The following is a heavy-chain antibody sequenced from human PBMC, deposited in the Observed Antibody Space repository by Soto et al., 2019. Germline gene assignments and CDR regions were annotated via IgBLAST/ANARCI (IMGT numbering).Heavy chain of an antibody. CDR2: IIPIFGTA. CDR1: GGTFSSYA. Sequence: QVQLVQSGAEVKKPGSSVKVSCKASGGTFSSYALSWVRQAPGQGLEWMGGIIPIFGTANYAQKFQGRVTITADESTCTAYRELRSLRSEDTAVYYCASEGVRDSSTWIFDYWGQGTLVTVSS. CDR3: ASEGVRDSSTWIFDY. J-gene: IGHJ4*02. D-gene: IGHD6-13*01. V-gene: IGHV1-69*12.